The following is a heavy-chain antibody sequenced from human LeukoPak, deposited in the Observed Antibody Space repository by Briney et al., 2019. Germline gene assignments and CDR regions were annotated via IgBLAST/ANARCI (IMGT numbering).Heavy chain of an antibody. Sequence: GGSLRLSCAASGFTFSSYWMHWVRQAPGKGLVWVSRINSDGSSTNYADSVKGRFTISRDNAKNTLYLQVKSLRAEDTAVYYCARGPSGWASLDSWGQGTLVTVSS. CDR2: INSDGSST. V-gene: IGHV3-74*01. D-gene: IGHD6-19*01. CDR3: ARGPSGWASLDS. J-gene: IGHJ4*02. CDR1: GFTFSSYW.